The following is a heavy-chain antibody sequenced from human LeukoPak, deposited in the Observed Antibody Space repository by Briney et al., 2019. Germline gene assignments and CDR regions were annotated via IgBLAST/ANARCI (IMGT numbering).Heavy chain of an antibody. CDR1: GGSISSYY. J-gene: IGHJ4*02. CDR2: VYTSGNT. Sequence: SETLSLTCTVSGGSISSYYWSWIRQPPGKGLEWIGRVYTSGNTNSNPSLKSRVTMSVDTSKNQLSLKLSSVTAADTAVYYCARDHQFTLDYWGQGTLVTVSS. CDR3: ARDHQFTLDY. V-gene: IGHV4-4*07.